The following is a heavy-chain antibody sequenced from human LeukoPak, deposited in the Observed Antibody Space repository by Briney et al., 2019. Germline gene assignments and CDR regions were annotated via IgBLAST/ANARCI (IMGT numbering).Heavy chain of an antibody. CDR3: AKGPLRGTAAAIDY. Sequence: PGGSLRLSCVASGFSFISYTMHWVRQAPGKGLEWVAVISYDGRNIHYPDSVKGRFTISRDISTDTLWLQMDSLRTEDTAVYYCAKGPLRGTAAAIDYWGQGTLVTVSS. CDR1: GFSFISYT. J-gene: IGHJ4*02. D-gene: IGHD2-2*01. CDR2: ISYDGRNI. V-gene: IGHV3-30*04.